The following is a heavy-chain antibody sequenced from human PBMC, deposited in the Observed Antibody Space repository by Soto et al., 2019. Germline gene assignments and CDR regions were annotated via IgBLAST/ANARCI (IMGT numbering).Heavy chain of an antibody. CDR2: ISSSSTI. V-gene: IGHV3-48*02. J-gene: IGHJ4*02. CDR3: ARDPYYGDPDY. D-gene: IGHD4-17*01. Sequence: GGSLRLSCAASGFTFSSYSMNWVRQAPGKGLEWVSYISSSSTIYYADSVKGRFTISRDNAKNSLYLQMNSLRDEDTAVYYCARDPYYGDPDYWGQGTLVTVSS. CDR1: GFTFSSYS.